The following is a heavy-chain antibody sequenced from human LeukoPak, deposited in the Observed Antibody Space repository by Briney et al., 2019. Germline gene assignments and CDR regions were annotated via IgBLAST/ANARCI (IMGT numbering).Heavy chain of an antibody. Sequence: PGGSLRLSCAASGFTFSDYYMSWIRQAPGKGLEWVSYISSSGSTIYYADSVKGRFTISRDNAKNSLYLQMNSLRAEDTAVYYCARDSTYCGGDCYSSPFDYWGQGTLVTVSS. CDR1: GFTFSDYY. CDR3: ARDSTYCGGDCYSSPFDY. D-gene: IGHD2-21*02. V-gene: IGHV3-11*01. CDR2: ISSSGSTI. J-gene: IGHJ4*02.